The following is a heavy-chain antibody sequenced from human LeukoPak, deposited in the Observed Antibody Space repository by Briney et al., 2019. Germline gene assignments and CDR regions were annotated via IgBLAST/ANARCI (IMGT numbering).Heavy chain of an antibody. J-gene: IGHJ4*02. V-gene: IGHV3-23*01. CDR2: ISGSGGST. CDR3: AKVTIAVAGTGYFDY. D-gene: IGHD6-19*01. CDR1: GFTFSSYA. Sequence: PGGALRLSCAASGFTFSSYAMSWVRQAPGKGLEWVSAISGSGGSTYYADSVKGRFTISRDNSKNTLYLQMNSLRAEDTAVYYCAKVTIAVAGTGYFDYWGQGTLVTVSS.